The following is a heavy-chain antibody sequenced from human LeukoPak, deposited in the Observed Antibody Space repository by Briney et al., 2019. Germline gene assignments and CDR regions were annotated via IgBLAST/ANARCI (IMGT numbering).Heavy chain of an antibody. CDR1: GFTFSSYS. CDR2: ISSSSSYI. CDR3: ARDIDTAMATEDY. Sequence: PGGSLRLSCAASGFTFSSYSMNWVRQAPGKGLEWVSSISSSSSYIYYADSVKGRFTISRDNAKNSLYLQMNSLRAEDTAVYYCARDIDTAMATEDYWGQGTLATVSS. V-gene: IGHV3-21*01. J-gene: IGHJ4*02. D-gene: IGHD5-18*01.